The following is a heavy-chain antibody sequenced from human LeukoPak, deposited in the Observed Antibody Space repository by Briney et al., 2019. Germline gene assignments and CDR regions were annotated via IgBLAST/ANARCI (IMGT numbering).Heavy chain of an antibody. CDR3: AREEAAAGHNYYYYYGMDV. V-gene: IGHV4-4*07. Sequence: SQTLSLTCTVSGGSISSYYWSWIRQPAGKGLEWIGRIYTSGSTNYNPSLKSRVTMSVDTSKNQFSLKLSSVTAADTAVYYCAREEAAAGHNYYYYYGMDVWGQGTTVTVSS. CDR2: IYTSGST. J-gene: IGHJ6*02. CDR1: GGSISSYY. D-gene: IGHD6-13*01.